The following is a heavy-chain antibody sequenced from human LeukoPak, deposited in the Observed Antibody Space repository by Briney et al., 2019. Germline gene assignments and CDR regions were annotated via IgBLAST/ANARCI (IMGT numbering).Heavy chain of an antibody. CDR2: ISYGGSNI. D-gene: IGHD3-22*01. CDR1: GLTLSSYG. Sequence: GGSLTLSCAASGLTLSSYGMHWVRHAPGKGREWGAVISYGGSNIYYADSVKGRFPISRDNAKNSLYLQMNSLRAEDTAVYYCASTGTYYYDSSGYYGAFDIWGQGTMVTVSS. J-gene: IGHJ3*02. CDR3: ASTGTYYYDSSGYYGAFDI. V-gene: IGHV3-30*03.